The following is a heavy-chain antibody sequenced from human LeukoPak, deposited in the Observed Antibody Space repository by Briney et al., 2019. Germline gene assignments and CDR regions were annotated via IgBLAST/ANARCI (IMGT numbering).Heavy chain of an antibody. CDR2: TYPGDSRT. V-gene: IGHV5-51*01. CDR3: ACREFTSPWSDP. D-gene: IGHD2-2*01. J-gene: IGHJ5*02. CDR1: GDTFATYW. Sequence: GESLQISCKGSGDTFATYWIGWVRQVPGKGLEWMGVTYPGDSRTRYNPSFQGQVTISADKSISTAYLHWRSLKASDTAMYYCACREFTSPWSDPWGQGTLVTVSS.